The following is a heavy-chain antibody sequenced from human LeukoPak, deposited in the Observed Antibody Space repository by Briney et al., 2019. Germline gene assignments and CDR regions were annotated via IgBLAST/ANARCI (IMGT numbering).Heavy chain of an antibody. CDR2: INPNSGDA. V-gene: IGHV1-2*02. D-gene: IGHD2-8*01. CDR3: ARSAGHCSSGVCFTDYYMDV. Sequence: GASVKVSCKASGYTFTGYYMHWVRQAPGQGLEWMGWINPNSGDATSAQKFQGRVTMTRDTSVSTAYMDLSSVTADDTAVYFCARSAGHCSSGVCFTDYYMDVWGRGTMVTVSS. CDR1: GYTFTGYY. J-gene: IGHJ6*03.